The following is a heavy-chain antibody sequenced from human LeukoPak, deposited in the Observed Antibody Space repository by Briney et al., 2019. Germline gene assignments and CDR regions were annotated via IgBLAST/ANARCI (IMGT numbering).Heavy chain of an antibody. CDR3: ATSRPIAVAGNFDY. Sequence: PGGSLRLSCAASGFTFSSSAMTWVRQAPGKGLEWVSAISGSGGSTYYADSVKGRFTISRDNSKNTLYLQMNSLRAEDTAVYYCATSRPIAVAGNFDYWGQGTLVTVSS. CDR2: ISGSGGST. CDR1: GFTFSSSA. J-gene: IGHJ4*02. V-gene: IGHV3-23*01. D-gene: IGHD6-19*01.